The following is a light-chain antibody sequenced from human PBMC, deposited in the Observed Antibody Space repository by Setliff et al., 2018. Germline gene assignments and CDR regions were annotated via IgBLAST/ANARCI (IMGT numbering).Light chain of an antibody. Sequence: LTQPRSVSGSPGQSVTISCTGTSSDVGGYNYVSWYQQHPGKAPKLMIYDVSKRPSGVPDRFSGSKSGNTASLTISGLQAEDEADYYCCSYAGSYTSLYVFGTGTKVTV. CDR2: DVS. CDR3: CSYAGSYTSLYV. CDR1: SSDVGGYNY. J-gene: IGLJ1*01. V-gene: IGLV2-11*01.